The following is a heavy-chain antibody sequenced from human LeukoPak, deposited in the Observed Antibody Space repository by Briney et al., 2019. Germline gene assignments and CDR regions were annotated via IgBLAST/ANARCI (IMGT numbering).Heavy chain of an antibody. Sequence: GGSLRLSCAASGFTFSSYWMSWVRQAPGKGLEWVSGISWNSGSIGYADSVKGRFTISRDNAKNSLYLQMNSLRAEDTAVYYCARDSQLVLDYWGQGTLVTVSS. CDR3: ARDSQLVLDY. V-gene: IGHV3-20*04. CDR2: ISWNSGSI. CDR1: GFTFSSYW. D-gene: IGHD6-6*01. J-gene: IGHJ4*02.